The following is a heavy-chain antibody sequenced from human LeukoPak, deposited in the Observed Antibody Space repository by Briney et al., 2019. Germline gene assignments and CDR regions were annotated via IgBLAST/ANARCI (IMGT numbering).Heavy chain of an antibody. CDR1: GGTFSSYA. D-gene: IGHD6-13*01. V-gene: IGHV1-8*02. CDR2: MNPNSGNT. Sequence: ASVKVSCKASGGTFSSYAINWVRQATGQGLEWMGWMNPNSGNTGYAQKFQGRVTMTRNTSISTAYMELSSLRSEDTAVYYCARALAAAGRAYYFDYWGQGTLVTVSS. J-gene: IGHJ4*02. CDR3: ARALAAAGRAYYFDY.